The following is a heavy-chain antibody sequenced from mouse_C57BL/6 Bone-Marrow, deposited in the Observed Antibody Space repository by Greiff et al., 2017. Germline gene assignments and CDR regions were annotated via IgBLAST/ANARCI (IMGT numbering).Heavy chain of an antibody. J-gene: IGHJ4*01. D-gene: IGHD2-1*01. V-gene: IGHV5-6*01. CDR3: ARHGNYLYYYAMDY. CDR2: ISSGGSYT. Sequence: EVHLVESGGDLVKPGGSLKLSCAASGFTFSSYGMSWVRQTPDKRLEWVATISSGGSYTYYPDSVKGRFTISRDNAKNTLYLQMSSLKSEYTAMYYCARHGNYLYYYAMDYWGQGTSVTVSS. CDR1: GFTFSSYG.